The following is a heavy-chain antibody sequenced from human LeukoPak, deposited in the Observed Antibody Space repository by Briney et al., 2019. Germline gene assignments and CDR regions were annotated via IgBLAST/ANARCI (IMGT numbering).Heavy chain of an antibody. CDR2: IYYNGST. J-gene: IGHJ3*02. CDR1: GGSISSYY. D-gene: IGHD4-23*01. CDR3: AREVLSYYGGNSAAFDI. V-gene: IGHV4-59*01. Sequence: SETLSLTCTASGGSISSYYWSWIRQPPGKGLEWIGYIYYNGSTNYNPSLKSRVTISVDTSKNQFSLKLSSVTAADTAVYYCAREVLSYYGGNSAAFDIWGQGTMVTVSS.